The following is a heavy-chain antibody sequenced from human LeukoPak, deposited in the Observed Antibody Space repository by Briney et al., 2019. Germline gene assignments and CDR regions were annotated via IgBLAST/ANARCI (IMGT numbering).Heavy chain of an antibody. V-gene: IGHV1-24*01. CDR3: ATDFQGGYSYYFDY. Sequence: ASVKVSCKVSGYTLAESSMHWVRQAPGKGLEWVGGFDPEDGETIYAQKFQGRVTMTEDTSTDTAYMELSSLRSEDTAVYYCATDFQGGYSYYFDYWGQGTLVTVSS. CDR2: FDPEDGET. J-gene: IGHJ4*02. CDR1: GYTLAESS. D-gene: IGHD1-26*01.